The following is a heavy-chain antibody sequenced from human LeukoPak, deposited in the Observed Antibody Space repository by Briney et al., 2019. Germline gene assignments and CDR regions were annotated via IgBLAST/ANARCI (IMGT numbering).Heavy chain of an antibody. Sequence: PGGSLRLSCAASGFTFSDYYMSWIRQAPGKGLEWVSYISSTSSYINYADSVKGRFTISRDNAKNSLYLQMNSLRAEDTALYYCARFMGSSWPIFDYWGQGTLVTVSS. V-gene: IGHV3-11*03. CDR2: ISSTSSYI. D-gene: IGHD6-13*01. J-gene: IGHJ4*02. CDR1: GFTFSDYY. CDR3: ARFMGSSWPIFDY.